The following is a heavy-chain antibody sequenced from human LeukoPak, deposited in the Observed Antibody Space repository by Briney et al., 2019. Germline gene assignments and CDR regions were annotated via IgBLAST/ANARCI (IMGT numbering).Heavy chain of an antibody. CDR1: GFTFSSYG. V-gene: IGHV3-23*01. CDR3: AKGYWYSSSWYYFDY. J-gene: IGHJ4*02. D-gene: IGHD6-13*01. Sequence: GGSLRLSCAASGFTFSSYGMSWVRQAPGKGLEWVSAISGSGGSTYYADSVKGRFTISRDNSKNTLYLQMNSLRAEDTAVYYCAKGYWYSSSWYYFDYWGQGTLVTVSS. CDR2: ISGSGGST.